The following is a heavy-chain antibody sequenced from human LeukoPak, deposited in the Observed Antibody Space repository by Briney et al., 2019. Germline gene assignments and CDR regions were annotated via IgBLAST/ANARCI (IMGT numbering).Heavy chain of an antibody. CDR1: GYTFTSYG. Sequence: ASVKLSCKASGYTFTSYGISWVRQAPGQGLEWMGWISAYNGNTNYAQKLQGRVTMTTDTSTSTAYMELRSLRSDDTAVYYCAKDIVVVPAAKYYYYGMDVWGQGTTVTVSS. V-gene: IGHV1-18*01. CDR2: ISAYNGNT. CDR3: AKDIVVVPAAKYYYYGMDV. J-gene: IGHJ6*02. D-gene: IGHD2-2*01.